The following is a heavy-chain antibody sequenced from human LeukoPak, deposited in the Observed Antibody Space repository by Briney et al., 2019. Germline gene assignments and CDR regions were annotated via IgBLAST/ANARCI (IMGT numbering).Heavy chain of an antibody. V-gene: IGHV3-23*01. CDR2: ISGSGGGT. J-gene: IGHJ4*02. Sequence: GGSLRLSCEASGVTFSSYVMSWVRQAPGKGPEWVSGISGSGGGTYYADSVKGRFTISRDNSKNTLYLQMSSLRAEDTAVYYCAKDRGRYYDSSGFYWGYYFDSWGQGILVTVST. CDR1: GVTFSSYV. CDR3: AKDRGRYYDSSGFYWGYYFDS. D-gene: IGHD3-22*01.